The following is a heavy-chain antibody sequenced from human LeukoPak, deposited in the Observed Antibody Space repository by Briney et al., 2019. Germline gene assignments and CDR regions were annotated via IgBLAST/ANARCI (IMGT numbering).Heavy chain of an antibody. D-gene: IGHD6-13*01. Sequence: PGGSLRLSCAASGFTVSTNYVGWVCQAPGKGLEWVSGRRFGVNAYYADSVKGRFTISGDNSKNTVFIQMDSLRAEDTAMYYCARDRSGGTGFDYWGQGTQVTVSS. V-gene: IGHV3-53*01. CDR2: RRFGVNA. J-gene: IGHJ4*02. CDR1: GFTVSTNY. CDR3: ARDRSGGTGFDY.